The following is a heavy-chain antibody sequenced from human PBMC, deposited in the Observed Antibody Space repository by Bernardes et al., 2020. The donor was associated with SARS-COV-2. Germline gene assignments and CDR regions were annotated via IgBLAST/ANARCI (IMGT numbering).Heavy chain of an antibody. D-gene: IGHD2-8*01. CDR1: GFTFEEYA. CDR3: VKCMARAPVGYLAWGQKRQPRRDYHAMDV. Sequence: GGSLRLSCAASGFTFEEYAMHWVRTAPGKGLERVSSINRNSGNIGYADSVKGRFTTSRNNAEKSLHLQMNSLRVEDTALYYCVKCMARAPVGYLAWGQKRQPRRDYHAMDVWGQGTTLIVS. V-gene: IGHV3-9*01. J-gene: IGHJ6*02. CDR2: INRNSGNI.